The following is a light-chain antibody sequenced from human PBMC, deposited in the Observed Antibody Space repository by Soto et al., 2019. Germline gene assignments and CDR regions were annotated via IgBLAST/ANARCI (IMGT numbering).Light chain of an antibody. CDR1: QTVRNNY. V-gene: IGKV3-20*01. CDR3: QQYGSSGT. Sequence: EFVWTQSPGTLSLSPGERATLSCRASQTVRNNYLAWYQQKPGQAPRLLIYDASSRATGIPDRFSGGGSGTDFTLTISRLEPEDFAVYYCQQYGSSGTFGQGTKVDIK. CDR2: DAS. J-gene: IGKJ1*01.